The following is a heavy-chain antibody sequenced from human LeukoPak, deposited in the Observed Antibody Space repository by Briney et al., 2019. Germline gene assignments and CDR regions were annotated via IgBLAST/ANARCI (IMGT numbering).Heavy chain of an antibody. V-gene: IGHV3-48*02. CDR2: ISSSSSTI. D-gene: IGHD6-13*01. CDR1: GFTFSSYA. J-gene: IGHJ4*02. Sequence: QAGGSLRLSCAASGFTFSSYAMSWVRQAPGKGLEWVSYISSSSSTIYYADSVKGRFTISRDNAKNSLYLQMNSLGDEDTAVYYCATGYSSRALTRNWGQGTLVTVSS. CDR3: ATGYSSRALTRN.